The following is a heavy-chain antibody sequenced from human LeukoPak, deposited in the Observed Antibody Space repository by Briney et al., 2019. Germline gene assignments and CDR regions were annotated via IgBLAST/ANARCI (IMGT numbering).Heavy chain of an antibody. D-gene: IGHD5-24*01. V-gene: IGHV4-38-2*01. CDR2: IYHSGST. CDR3: AKQRWLQLDPFDY. Sequence: SETLSFTCAVSGYSISSGYYWGWIRQPPGKGLEWIGSIYHSGSTYYNPSLKSRVTISVDTSKNQFSLKLSSVTAADTAVYYCAKQRWLQLDPFDYWGQGALVTVSS. CDR1: GYSISSGYY. J-gene: IGHJ4*02.